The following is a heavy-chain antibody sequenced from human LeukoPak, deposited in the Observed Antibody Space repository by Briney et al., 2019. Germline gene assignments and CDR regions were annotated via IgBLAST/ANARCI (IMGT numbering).Heavy chain of an antibody. V-gene: IGHV1-2*02. CDR2: INPNSGGT. D-gene: IGHD6-13*01. Sequence: ASVKVSCKASGYTFTGYYMHWVRQAPGQGLEWMGWINPNSGGTNYAQKFQGRVTMTRDTSISTAYMELSRLRSDVTAVYYCARGQQLPRNWFDPWGQGTLVTVSS. CDR1: GYTFTGYY. CDR3: ARGQQLPRNWFDP. J-gene: IGHJ5*02.